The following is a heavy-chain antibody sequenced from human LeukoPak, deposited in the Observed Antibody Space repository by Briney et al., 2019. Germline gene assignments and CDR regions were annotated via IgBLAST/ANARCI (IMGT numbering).Heavy chain of an antibody. V-gene: IGHV1-8*01. D-gene: IGHD6-19*01. CDR2: MNPNSGNT. CDR1: GYTFTSYD. CDR3: ARASGWYYYWFDP. J-gene: IGHJ5*02. Sequence: GASVKVSCKASGYTFTSYDINWVRQATGQGLEWMGWMNPNSGNTGYAQKFQGRVTMTRNTSISTAYTELSSLRSEDTAVYYCARASGWYYYWFDPWGQGTLVTVSS.